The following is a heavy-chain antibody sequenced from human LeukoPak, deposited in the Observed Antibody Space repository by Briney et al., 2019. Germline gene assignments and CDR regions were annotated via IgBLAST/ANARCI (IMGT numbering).Heavy chain of an antibody. V-gene: IGHV4-39*01. CDR3: ARHPLRWLQFDY. D-gene: IGHD5-24*01. CDR2: IYYSGST. Sequence: SETLSLTCTVSGGSISSSSYYWGWIRQPPGKGLEWIGSIYYSGSTYYSPSLKSRVTISVDTSKNQFSLKLSSVTAADTAVYYCARHPLRWLQFDYWGQGTLVTVSS. CDR1: GGSISSSSYY. J-gene: IGHJ4*02.